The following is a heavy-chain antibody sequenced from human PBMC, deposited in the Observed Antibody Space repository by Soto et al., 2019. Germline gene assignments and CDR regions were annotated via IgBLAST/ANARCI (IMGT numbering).Heavy chain of an antibody. J-gene: IGHJ4*02. Sequence: KPSETLSLTCTVSGGPISSYYWSWIRQPPGKGLEWIGYIYYSGSTNYNPSLKSRVTISVDTSKNQFSLKLSSVTAADTAVYYCARVTEKATFDYWGQGTLVTVSS. CDR1: GGPISSYY. V-gene: IGHV4-59*01. CDR2: IYYSGST. D-gene: IGHD2-21*02. CDR3: ARVTEKATFDY.